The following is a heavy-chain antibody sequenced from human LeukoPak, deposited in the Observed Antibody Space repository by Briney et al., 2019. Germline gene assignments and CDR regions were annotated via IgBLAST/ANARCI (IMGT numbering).Heavy chain of an antibody. V-gene: IGHV3-48*04. Sequence: GGSLRLSCAASGFTFSSYWMSWVRQAPGKGLEWVSYISSSGSTIYYADSVKGRFTISRDNAKNSLYLQMNSLRAEDTAVYYCARATSDYYYYYMDVWGKGTTVTISS. CDR1: GFTFSSYW. CDR2: ISSSGSTI. CDR3: ARATSDYYYYYMDV. J-gene: IGHJ6*03.